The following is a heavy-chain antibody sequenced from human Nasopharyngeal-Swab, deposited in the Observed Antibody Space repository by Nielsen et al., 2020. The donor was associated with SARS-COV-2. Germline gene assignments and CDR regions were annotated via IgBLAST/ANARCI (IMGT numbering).Heavy chain of an antibody. V-gene: IGHV4-34*01. D-gene: IGHD4-23*01. CDR3: ARRSGQRWDYWYFDL. CDR2: INHTGST. Sequence: SETLSLTCAVYGGSFSGYYWSWIRQPPGKGLEWIGEINHTGSTNYNPSLKSLVTISVDTSKNQFSLKLSSVTAADTAVYYCARRSGQRWDYWYFDLWGRGTLVTVSS. CDR1: GGSFSGYY. J-gene: IGHJ2*01.